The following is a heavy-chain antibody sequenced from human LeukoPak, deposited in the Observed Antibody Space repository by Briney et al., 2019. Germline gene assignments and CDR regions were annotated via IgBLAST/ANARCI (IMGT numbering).Heavy chain of an antibody. Sequence: GASVKVSCKASGYTFTSYDINWVRQATGQGLEWMGWMNPNSGNTGYAQKFQGRVTMTRNTSISTAYMELSSLRSEDTAVYYCAGGPYYYCGMDVWGQGTTVTVSS. CDR2: MNPNSGNT. V-gene: IGHV1-8*01. CDR1: GYTFTSYD. CDR3: AGGPYYYCGMDV. J-gene: IGHJ6*02.